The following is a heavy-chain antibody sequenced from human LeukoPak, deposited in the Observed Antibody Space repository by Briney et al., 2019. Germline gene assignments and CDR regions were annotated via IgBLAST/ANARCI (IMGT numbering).Heavy chain of an antibody. J-gene: IGHJ4*02. D-gene: IGHD5-18*01. V-gene: IGHV3-30*04. CDR2: ISYDGSNK. Sequence: TGGSLRLSCAASGFTFSYYAMHWVRQAPGKGLEWVAVISYDGSNKYYADSVKGRFTISRDNSKNTLYLQINSLRAEDPAVYYCARDRGYRRYYFDYWGQGTLVTVSS. CDR3: ARDRGYRRYYFDY. CDR1: GFTFSYYA.